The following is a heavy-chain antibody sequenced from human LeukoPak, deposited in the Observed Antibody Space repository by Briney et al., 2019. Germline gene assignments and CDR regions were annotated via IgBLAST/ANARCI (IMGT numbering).Heavy chain of an antibody. CDR2: ITSGSSYI. CDR3: ARDQGGYNACDI. J-gene: IGHJ3*02. Sequence: PGGSLRLSCAASGFTFSSYGMHWVRQAPGKGLEWVSLITSGSSYIYYADSVRGRFTISRDNAKTSLYLQMNSLRAEDTAVYYCARDQGGYNACDIWGQGTMVTVSS. V-gene: IGHV3-21*01. D-gene: IGHD5-12*01. CDR1: GFTFSSYG.